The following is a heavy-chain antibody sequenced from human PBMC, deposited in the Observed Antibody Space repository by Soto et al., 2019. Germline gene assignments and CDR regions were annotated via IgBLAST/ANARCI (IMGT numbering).Heavy chain of an antibody. J-gene: IGHJ5*02. CDR1: GGSFSGYY. CDR2: INHSGST. V-gene: IGHV4-34*01. Sequence: SETLSLTCAVYGGSFSGYYWSWIRQPPGKGLEWIGEINHSGSTNYNPSLKSRVTISVDTSKNQFSLKLSSVTAADTAVYYCARGRSTMVRGVRNWFDPWGQGTLVTVSS. D-gene: IGHD3-10*01. CDR3: ARGRSTMVRGVRNWFDP.